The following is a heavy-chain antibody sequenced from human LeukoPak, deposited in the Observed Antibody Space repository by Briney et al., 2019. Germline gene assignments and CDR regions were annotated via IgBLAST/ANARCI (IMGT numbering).Heavy chain of an antibody. V-gene: IGHV3-21*01. CDR2: ISGSSSDI. D-gene: IGHD1-26*01. J-gene: IGHJ4*02. CDR1: GFTFRNHA. Sequence: PGGSLRLSCAASGFTFRNHAMNWVRQAPGKGLEWVSSISGSSSDIYYADSVKGRFSISRDNTQNSLSLQMSSLKAEDTAVYYCVREAAATLFDYWGQGTLVTVSS. CDR3: VREAAATLFDY.